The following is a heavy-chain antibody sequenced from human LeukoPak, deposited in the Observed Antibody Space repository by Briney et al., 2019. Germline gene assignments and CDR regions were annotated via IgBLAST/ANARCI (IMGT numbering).Heavy chain of an antibody. J-gene: IGHJ6*02. CDR1: GYTFTGYY. CDR2: IIPILGIA. Sequence: ASVKVSCKASGYTFTGYYMHWVRQAPGQGLEWMGRIIPILGIANYAQKFQGRVTITADKSTSTAYMELSSLRSEDTAVYYCARVRATIIYYYYGMDVWGQGTTVTVSS. D-gene: IGHD5-12*01. CDR3: ARVRATIIYYYYGMDV. V-gene: IGHV1-69*04.